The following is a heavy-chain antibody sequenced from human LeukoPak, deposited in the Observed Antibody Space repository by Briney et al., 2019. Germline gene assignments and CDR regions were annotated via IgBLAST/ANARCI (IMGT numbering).Heavy chain of an antibody. Sequence: PGGSLRLSCAASGFTFDDYAMHWVRQAPGKGLEWVSGISWNSGSIGYADSVKGRFTISRDNAKNSLYLQMNSLRADDTAVYYCARDTIFGVVIEQFDYWGQGTLVTVSS. CDR2: ISWNSGSI. CDR3: ARDTIFGVVIEQFDY. CDR1: GFTFDDYA. J-gene: IGHJ4*02. D-gene: IGHD3-3*01. V-gene: IGHV3-9*01.